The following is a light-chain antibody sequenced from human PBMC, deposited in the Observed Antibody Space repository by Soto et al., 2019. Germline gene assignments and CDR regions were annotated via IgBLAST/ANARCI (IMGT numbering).Light chain of an antibody. CDR1: QGITND. Sequence: AIQMTQSPSSLSASVGDRVSITCRASQGITNDLGWYQQKPGKAPKLLIYAAFNLQSGVPSRFSGSGSGTDFTLTISSLQPEDFATYFCLQDHIYLLTFGQGTKVEI. V-gene: IGKV1-6*01. CDR2: AAF. J-gene: IGKJ1*01. CDR3: LQDHIYLLT.